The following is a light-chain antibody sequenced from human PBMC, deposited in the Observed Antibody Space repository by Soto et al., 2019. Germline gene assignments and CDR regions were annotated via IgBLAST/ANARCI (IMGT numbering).Light chain of an antibody. CDR3: CSYAGKFIWV. Sequence: QSALTQPRSVSGSPGHSITLSCDGSTSDVGAYNLVSWYQQHPGEAPKLMIYDVIKRPSGVPYRFSGSKSGNTASLTISGLQADDEADYYCCSYAGKFIWVFGGGTKVTVL. CDR1: TSDVGAYNL. V-gene: IGLV2-11*01. J-gene: IGLJ3*02. CDR2: DVI.